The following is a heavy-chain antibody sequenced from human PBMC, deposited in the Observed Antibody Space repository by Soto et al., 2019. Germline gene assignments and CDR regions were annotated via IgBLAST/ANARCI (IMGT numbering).Heavy chain of an antibody. V-gene: IGHV1-18*01. CDR1: GYTFTNYA. J-gene: IGHJ4*02. CDR2: VNTYNGNP. CDR3: ARAEKPYSSSWKPFDY. Sequence: ASVKVSCKASGYTFTNYAISWVRQAPGRGLEWMGWVNTYNGNPNYAQIFQGRVTITADKSTSTAYMELSSLRSEDTAVYYCARAEKPYSSSWKPFDYWGQGTLVTVSS. D-gene: IGHD6-13*01.